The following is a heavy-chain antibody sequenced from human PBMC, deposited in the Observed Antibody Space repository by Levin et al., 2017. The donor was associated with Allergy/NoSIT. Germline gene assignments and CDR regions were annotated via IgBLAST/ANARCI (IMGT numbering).Heavy chain of an antibody. D-gene: IGHD1-26*01. CDR1: GGSINPYY. CDR2: IYYSGST. CDR3: ARQKWDLLRFEAFDI. Sequence: SETLSLTCTVSGGSINPYYWSWIRQPPGKGLEWIGYIYYSGSTNYNPSLKSRVTMSVDTSKNQFSLKLSSVTAADAAVYYCARQKWDLLRFEAFDIWGQGTMVTVSS. J-gene: IGHJ3*02. V-gene: IGHV4-59*01.